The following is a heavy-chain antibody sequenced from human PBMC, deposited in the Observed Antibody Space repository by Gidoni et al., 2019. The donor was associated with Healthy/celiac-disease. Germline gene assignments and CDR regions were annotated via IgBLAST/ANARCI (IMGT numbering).Heavy chain of an antibody. J-gene: IGHJ3*02. CDR2: ISYDGSNK. V-gene: IGHV3-30*18. D-gene: IGHD3-10*01. CDR3: AKEFGGSVEAFDI. Sequence: QVQLVESGGVVVQPGRSLSLSCAASGFTFSSYGMHWFRQAPGKGLEWVAVISYDGSNKYDADSVKGRFTSSRDNSKNTRYLQMNSLRAEDTAVYYGAKEFGGSVEAFDIWGQGTMVTVSS. CDR1: GFTFSSYG.